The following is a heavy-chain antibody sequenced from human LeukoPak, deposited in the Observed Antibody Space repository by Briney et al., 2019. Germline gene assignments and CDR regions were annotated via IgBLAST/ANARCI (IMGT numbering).Heavy chain of an antibody. Sequence: GGSLRLSCAASGFTFNTSWMHWVRQASGKGLIWVSRINADETSTTYADSVKGRFAISRDNAENTLYLQMNSLRAEDTAMYYCATAGVRSGSSASFDYWGQGTLVTVSS. CDR1: GFTFNTSW. CDR3: ATAGVRSGSSASFDY. V-gene: IGHV3-74*01. CDR2: INADETST. D-gene: IGHD1-26*01. J-gene: IGHJ4*02.